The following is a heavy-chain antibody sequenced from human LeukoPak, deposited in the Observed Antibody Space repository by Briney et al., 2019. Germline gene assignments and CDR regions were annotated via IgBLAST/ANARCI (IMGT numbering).Heavy chain of an antibody. CDR1: GFTFRSYA. Sequence: GWSLTLSCPASGFTFRSYAMSWVRQAPGKRLEGVSAINSSSTNTYYADSVKGRFTISRDNSKNTLYLQMNSPKAEDTAVYYCAKPSSGYGSFDSWGQGTLVTVSS. CDR2: INSSSTNT. J-gene: IGHJ4*02. CDR3: AKPSSGYGSFDS. D-gene: IGHD6-19*01. V-gene: IGHV3-23*05.